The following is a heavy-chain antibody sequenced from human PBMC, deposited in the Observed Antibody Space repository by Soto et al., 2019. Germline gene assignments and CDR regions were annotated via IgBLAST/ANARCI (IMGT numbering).Heavy chain of an antibody. CDR1: GGSISSYY. CDR2: IYYSGST. CDR3: GRAITTVHYYYMDV. V-gene: IGHV4-59*01. D-gene: IGHD3-22*01. Sequence: PSETLSLTCTVSGGSISSYYWSWIRQPPGKGLEWIGYIYYSGSTNYNPSLKSRVTISVDTSKNQFSLKLSSVTAADTAVYYCGRAITTVHYYYMDVWGKGTTVTVSS. J-gene: IGHJ6*03.